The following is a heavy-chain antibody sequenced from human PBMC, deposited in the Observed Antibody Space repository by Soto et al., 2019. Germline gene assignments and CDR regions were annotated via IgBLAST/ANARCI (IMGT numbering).Heavy chain of an antibody. CDR2: IYWNDDK. CDR1: GFSLSTSGVG. V-gene: IGHV2-5*01. Sequence: QITLKESGPTLVKPTQTLTLTCTFSGFSLSTSGVGVGWIRQPPGKALEWLALIYWNDDKRYSPSLKSRLTITKDTSKNQVVLTMTNKDPVDTATYYCAHSFTVTPHGLRWFDPWGQGTLVTVSA. CDR3: AHSFTVTPHGLRWFDP. J-gene: IGHJ5*02. D-gene: IGHD4-17*01.